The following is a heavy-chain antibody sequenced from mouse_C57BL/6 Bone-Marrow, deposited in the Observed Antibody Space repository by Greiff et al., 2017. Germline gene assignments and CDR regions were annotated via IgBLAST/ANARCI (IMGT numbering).Heavy chain of an antibody. D-gene: IGHD6-1*01. Sequence: QVQLQQPGAELVMPGASVKLSCKASGYTFTSYWMHWVKQRPGQGLEWIGEIDPSDSYTNYNQKFKGKSTLTVDKSSSTAYMQLSSLTSEDSAVYYCAREKLGSIYAMDYWGQGTSVTVSS. CDR2: IDPSDSYT. CDR3: AREKLGSIYAMDY. V-gene: IGHV1-69*01. CDR1: GYTFTSYW. J-gene: IGHJ4*01.